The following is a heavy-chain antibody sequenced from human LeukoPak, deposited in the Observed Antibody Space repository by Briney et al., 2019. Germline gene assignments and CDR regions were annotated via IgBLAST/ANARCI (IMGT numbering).Heavy chain of an antibody. CDR3: ARRTRGGGEPYYYYYMDV. Sequence: PSETLSLTCTVSGGSISSSSYYWGWIRQPPGKGLEWIGSIFYSGSTYYNPSLKSRVTISVDTSKNQFSLQLSSVTAADTAVYYCARRTRGGGEPYYYYYMDVWGKGTTVTASS. CDR1: GGSISSSSYY. CDR2: IFYSGST. J-gene: IGHJ6*03. V-gene: IGHV4-39*01. D-gene: IGHD3-10*01.